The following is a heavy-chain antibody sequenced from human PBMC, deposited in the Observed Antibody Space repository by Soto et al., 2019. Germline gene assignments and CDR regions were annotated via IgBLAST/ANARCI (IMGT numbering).Heavy chain of an antibody. Sequence: EVQLVESGGGLVKPGGSLRLSCAASGFTFNNAWMSWVRQAPGKGLEWVGHIGSKTDGGTTDYAAPVKGRFTISRDDSKTTLYLQMNSLKTEDTAVYFCRAGVNWGQGTLVTVSS. D-gene: IGHD3-10*01. CDR3: RAGVN. J-gene: IGHJ4*02. V-gene: IGHV3-15*04. CDR2: IGSKTDGGTT. CDR1: GFTFNNAW.